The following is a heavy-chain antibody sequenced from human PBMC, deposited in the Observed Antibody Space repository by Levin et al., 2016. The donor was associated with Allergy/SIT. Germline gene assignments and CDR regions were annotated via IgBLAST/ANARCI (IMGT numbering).Heavy chain of an antibody. V-gene: IGHV3-53*01. CDR3: ARVQVGAAPTGPPLDS. J-gene: IGHJ5*01. Sequence: WIRQPPGKGLEWVSVTFSDANTYHADSVKGRFTISRDNSRNTLYLQMNSLRAEDTAVYYCARVQVGAAPTGPPLDSWGQGTLVTVSS. CDR2: TFSDANT. D-gene: IGHD1-26*01.